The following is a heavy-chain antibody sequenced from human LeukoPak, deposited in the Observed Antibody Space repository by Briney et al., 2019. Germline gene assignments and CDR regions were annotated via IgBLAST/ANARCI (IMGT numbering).Heavy chain of an antibody. D-gene: IGHD2-15*01. J-gene: IGHJ3*02. Sequence: GGSLRLSCAASGFTVSSNYMSWVRQAPGKGLEWVSVIYSGGSTYYAVSVQGRFTISRDNSKNTLCLQMNSLRAEDTAVYYCARGSATDAFDIWGQGTMVTVSS. CDR1: GFTVSSNY. V-gene: IGHV3-66*01. CDR3: ARGSATDAFDI. CDR2: IYSGGST.